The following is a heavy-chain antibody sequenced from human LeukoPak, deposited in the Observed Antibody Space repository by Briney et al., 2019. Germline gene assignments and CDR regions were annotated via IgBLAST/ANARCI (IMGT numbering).Heavy chain of an antibody. CDR3: ARDPPEWELPFDY. J-gene: IGHJ4*02. CDR1: GFSLSNAW. Sequence: PGGSLRLSCAASGFSLSNAWISWVRQAPGKGLEWVASIKQDGSEEHYVDSVKGRFTISRDNAKNSLYLQMNSLRAEDTAVYYCARDPPEWELPFDYWGQGTLVTVSS. D-gene: IGHD1-26*01. CDR2: IKQDGSEE. V-gene: IGHV3-7*01.